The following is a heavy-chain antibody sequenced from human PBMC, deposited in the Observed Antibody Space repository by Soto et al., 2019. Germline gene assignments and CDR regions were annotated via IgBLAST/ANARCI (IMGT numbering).Heavy chain of an antibody. D-gene: IGHD3-10*01. CDR2: ISGSDGTT. CDR1: GFIFSDYA. V-gene: IGHV3-23*01. CDR3: AKVIGGSESYWGGSHYYDAFDV. Sequence: EVQLLESGGGLTQPGGSLRLSCAASGFIFSDYAMYWVRQAPGKGLEWVSVISGSDGTTYYADSGRGRFTMSRDNSRNTIYLQMLSLRAEDTAVYYCAKVIGGSESYWGGSHYYDAFDVWGQGTTVTVSS. J-gene: IGHJ6*02.